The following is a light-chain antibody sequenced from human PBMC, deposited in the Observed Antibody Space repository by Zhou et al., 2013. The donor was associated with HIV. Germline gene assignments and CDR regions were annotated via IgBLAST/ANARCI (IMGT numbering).Light chain of an antibody. J-gene: IGKJ2*01. V-gene: IGKV3-20*01. CDR2: NGF. CDR1: QRISSSY. CDR3: QQYGHSPPYT. Sequence: EIILTQSPGTLSLSPGERATLSCRASQRISSSYLAWYRQKPGQAPRLPIYNGFSRATGIPDRFSGSGSGTDFTLTISRLEPEDFAVYYCQQYGHSPPYTFGQGTKLEIK.